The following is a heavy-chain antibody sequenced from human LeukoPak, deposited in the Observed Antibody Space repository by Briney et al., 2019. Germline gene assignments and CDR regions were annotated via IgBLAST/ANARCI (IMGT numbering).Heavy chain of an antibody. J-gene: IGHJ4*02. V-gene: IGHV4-38-2*01. D-gene: IGHD1-26*01. CDR3: ARASGLGGSSSGAWSAIFDY. CDR2: IYHSGST. CDR1: GYSISSGYY. Sequence: PSETLSLTCAVPGYSISSGYYWGWTRQPPGKGLKWIGSIYHSGSTYDNPSLKNRVTISVDTSKNQFSLKLSSVTAADPAVYSGARASGLGGSSSGAWSAIFDYWGQGTLVTVSS.